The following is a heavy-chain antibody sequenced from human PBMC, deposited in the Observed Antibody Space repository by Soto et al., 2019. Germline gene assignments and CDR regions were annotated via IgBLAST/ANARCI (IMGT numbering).Heavy chain of an antibody. V-gene: IGHV4-34*01. CDR1: GGSFSGYY. Sequence: PSETLSLTCAVYGGSFSGYYWSWIRQPPGKGLEWIGEINHGGSTNYNPSLKSRVTISVDTSKNQFSLKLSSVTAADTAVYYCARAGVTTSYYYYMDVWGKGTTVTVSS. CDR2: INHGGST. J-gene: IGHJ6*03. D-gene: IGHD4-17*01. CDR3: ARAGVTTSYYYYMDV.